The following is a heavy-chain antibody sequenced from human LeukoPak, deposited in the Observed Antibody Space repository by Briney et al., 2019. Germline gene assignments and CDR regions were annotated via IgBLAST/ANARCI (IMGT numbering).Heavy chain of an antibody. D-gene: IGHD3-22*01. J-gene: IGHJ2*01. CDR2: IYYSGST. CDR3: ARGGNYYDSSGYYPYWYFDL. CDR1: GGSISSYY. Sequence: SETLSLTCTVSGGSISSYYWSWIPQPPGKGLEWIGYIYYSGSTNYNPSLKSRVNISVDTSKNQFSLKLTSVTAADTAVYYCARGGNYYDSSGYYPYWYFDLWGRGTLVTVSS. V-gene: IGHV4-59*01.